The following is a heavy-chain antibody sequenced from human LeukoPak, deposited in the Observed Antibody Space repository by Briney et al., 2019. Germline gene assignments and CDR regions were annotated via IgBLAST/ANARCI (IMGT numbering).Heavy chain of an antibody. V-gene: IGHV3-21*01. CDR3: ARDWKSGWYSAFDY. J-gene: IGHJ4*02. CDR2: ISSSSSYI. CDR1: GFTFSSYS. D-gene: IGHD6-19*01. Sequence: PGGSLRLSCAASGFTFSSYSMNWVRQAPGKGLEWVSSISSSSSYIYYADSVKGRFTISRDNAKNSLYLQMNSLRAEDTAVYYCARDWKSGWYSAFDYWGQGTLSPSPQ.